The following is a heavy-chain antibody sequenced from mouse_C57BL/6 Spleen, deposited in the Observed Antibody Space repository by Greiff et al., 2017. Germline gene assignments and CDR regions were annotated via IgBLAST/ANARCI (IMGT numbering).Heavy chain of an antibody. CDR3: ARGYDGPFDY. D-gene: IGHD2-3*01. Sequence: VQRVESGPGLVQPSQSLSITCTVSGFSLTSYGVHWVRQSPGKGLEWLGVIWSGGSTDYNDAFISSLSISKDNSKSQVFFKMSSLQADDTAIYYCARGYDGPFDYWGQGTTRTVSA. CDR2: IWSGGST. J-gene: IGHJ2*01. V-gene: IGHV2-2*01. CDR1: GFSLTSYG.